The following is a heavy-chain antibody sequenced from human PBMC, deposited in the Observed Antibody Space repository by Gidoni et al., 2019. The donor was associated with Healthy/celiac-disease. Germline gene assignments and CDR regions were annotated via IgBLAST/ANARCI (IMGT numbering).Heavy chain of an antibody. CDR2: ISGSGGST. V-gene: IGHV3-23*01. CDR3: AKTAGYSSGWYGGGDY. CDR1: GFTFSSYA. Sequence: EVQLLESGGGLVQPGGSLRLSCAASGFTFSSYAMSWVRQAPGKGLGGVSAISGSGGSTYYADSVKGRFTISRDNSKNTLYLQMNSLRAEDTAVYYCAKTAGYSSGWYGGGDYWGQGTLVTVSS. D-gene: IGHD6-19*01. J-gene: IGHJ4*02.